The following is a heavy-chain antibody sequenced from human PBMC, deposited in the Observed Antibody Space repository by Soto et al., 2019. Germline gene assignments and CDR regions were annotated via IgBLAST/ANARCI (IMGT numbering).Heavy chain of an antibody. J-gene: IGHJ3*02. CDR1: GGTFSSYA. CDR3: ARDSSGWPNDAFDI. D-gene: IGHD6-19*01. V-gene: IGHV1-69*13. CDR2: IIPIFGTA. Sequence: SVKVSCKASGGTFSSYAISWVRQAPGQGLEWMGGIIPIFGTANYAQKFQGRVTITADESTSTAYMELSSLRSEDTAVYYCARDSSGWPNDAFDIWGQGTMVTVSS.